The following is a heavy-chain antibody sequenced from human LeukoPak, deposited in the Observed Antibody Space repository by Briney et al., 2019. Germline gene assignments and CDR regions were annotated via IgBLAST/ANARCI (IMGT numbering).Heavy chain of an antibody. CDR3: TTDRVVLWFGEFEDY. V-gene: IGHV3-15*07. Sequence: GGSLRLSCAASDFTFSNAWMNWVRQAPGKGLEWVGRIKSKTDGGTTDYAAPVKGRFTISRDDSKNTLYLQMNSLKTEDTAVYYCTTDRVVLWFGEFEDYWGQGTLVTVSS. J-gene: IGHJ4*02. CDR2: IKSKTDGGTT. CDR1: DFTFSNAW. D-gene: IGHD3-10*01.